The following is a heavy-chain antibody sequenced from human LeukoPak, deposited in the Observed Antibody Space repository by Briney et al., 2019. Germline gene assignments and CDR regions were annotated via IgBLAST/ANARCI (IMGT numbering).Heavy chain of an antibody. D-gene: IGHD2-2*01. Sequence: PSETLSLTCTVSGGSISSYYWSWIRQPPGKGLEWIGYIYYSGSTNYNPSLKSRVTISVDTSKNQFSLKLSSVTAADTAVYYCARDVRYCSSTSCYYYGMDVWGQGTTVTVSS. J-gene: IGHJ6*02. CDR3: ARDVRYCSSTSCYYYGMDV. V-gene: IGHV4-59*01. CDR1: GGSISSYY. CDR2: IYYSGST.